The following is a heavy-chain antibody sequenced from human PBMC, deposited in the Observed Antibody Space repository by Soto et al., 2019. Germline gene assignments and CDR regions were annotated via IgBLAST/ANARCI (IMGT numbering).Heavy chain of an antibody. CDR1: GGSISSYY. CDR3: ARRDLFFRRFDP. J-gene: IGHJ5*02. V-gene: IGHV4-59*08. Sequence: SETLSLTCTVSGGSISSYYWSWIRQPPGKGLEWIGYIYYSGSTNYNPSLKSRVTISVDTSKNQFSLKLSSVTAADTAVYYCARRDLFFRRFDPWGQGTLVTVSS. CDR2: IYYSGST.